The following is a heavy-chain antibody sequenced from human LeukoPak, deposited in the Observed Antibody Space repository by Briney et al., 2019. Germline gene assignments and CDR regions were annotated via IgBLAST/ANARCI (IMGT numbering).Heavy chain of an antibody. D-gene: IGHD3-9*01. CDR3: ARGPPLRYFDWSYYFDY. Sequence: SETLSLTCAVYGGSFSGYYWSWIRQPPGKGLEWIWEINHSGSTNYNPSLKSRVTISVDTSKNQFSLKLSSVTAADTAVYYCARGPPLRYFDWSYYFDYWGQGTLVTVSS. V-gene: IGHV4-34*01. CDR1: GGSFSGYY. J-gene: IGHJ4*02. CDR2: INHSGST.